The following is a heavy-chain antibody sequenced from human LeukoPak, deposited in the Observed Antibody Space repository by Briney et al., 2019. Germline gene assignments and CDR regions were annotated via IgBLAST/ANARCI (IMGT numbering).Heavy chain of an antibody. CDR1: GGSISSSSYY. D-gene: IGHD6-19*01. CDR2: MNQDGSEI. V-gene: IGHV3-7*01. J-gene: IGHJ2*01. CDR3: VGGPGWVFDL. Sequence: PSETLSLTCTVSGGSISSSSYYWGWIRQPPGQGLEWVANMNQDGSEIYYLDSVKGRFTISRDNAKNSVYLQMNGLKAEDTAVYHCVGGPGWVFDLWGRGTLVTVSS.